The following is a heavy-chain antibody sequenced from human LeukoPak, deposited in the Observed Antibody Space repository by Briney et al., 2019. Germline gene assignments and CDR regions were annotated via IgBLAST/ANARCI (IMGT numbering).Heavy chain of an antibody. CDR1: GGSFSGYY. V-gene: IGHV4-34*01. CDR3: ARGGGLDYYYYYMDV. D-gene: IGHD6-6*01. Sequence: SETLSLTCAVYGGSFSGYYWSWIRQPPGKGLEWIGEINHSGSTNYNPSLKSRVTISVDTSKNQFSLKLSSVTAADTAVYYCARGGGLDYYYYYMDVWGKGTTVTISS. CDR2: INHSGST. J-gene: IGHJ6*03.